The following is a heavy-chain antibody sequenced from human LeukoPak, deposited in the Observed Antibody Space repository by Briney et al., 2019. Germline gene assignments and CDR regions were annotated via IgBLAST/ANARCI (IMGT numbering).Heavy chain of an antibody. Sequence: ASVKDPCKASGCTFTSYYMHWVRLAPGQGLEWMGIINPSGGSTSYAQKFQGRVTMTRDTSTSTVDMELISLRSEDTAVYYCARGYYSDSSGYYLTDYDYWGQGTLVTVSS. CDR1: GCTFTSYY. CDR2: INPSGGST. D-gene: IGHD3-22*01. J-gene: IGHJ4*02. CDR3: ARGYYSDSSGYYLTDYDY. V-gene: IGHV1-46*01.